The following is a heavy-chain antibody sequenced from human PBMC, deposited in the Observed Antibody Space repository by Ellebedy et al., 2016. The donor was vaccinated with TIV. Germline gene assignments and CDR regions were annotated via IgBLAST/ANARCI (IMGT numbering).Heavy chain of an antibody. CDR3: ARFYGSYCDY. CDR2: ISSSSSSI. J-gene: IGHJ4*02. D-gene: IGHD1-26*01. V-gene: IGHV3-48*04. Sequence: PGGSLRPSCAPSGFSSNSYGMNWVRQAPGKGLEWVSYISSSSSSISYADSVKGRFTISRDNAKNSLYLQMNSLRAEDTAVYYCARFYGSYCDYWGQGTLVTVSS. CDR1: GFSSNSYG.